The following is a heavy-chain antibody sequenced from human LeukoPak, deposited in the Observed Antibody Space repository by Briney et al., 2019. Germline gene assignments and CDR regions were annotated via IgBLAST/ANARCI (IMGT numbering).Heavy chain of an antibody. V-gene: IGHV3-30*18. D-gene: IGHD6-13*01. CDR3: AKDPGIAAAGTRNWFDP. CDR2: ISYDGSNK. J-gene: IGHJ5*02. CDR1: GFTFKNYG. Sequence: PGGSLRLSCAASGFTFKNYGMHWVRQAPGKGLEWVAVISYDGSNKYYVDSVKGRFAISRDNSKSTLYLQMNSLRAEDTAVYYCAKDPGIAAAGTRNWFDPWGQGTLVTVSS.